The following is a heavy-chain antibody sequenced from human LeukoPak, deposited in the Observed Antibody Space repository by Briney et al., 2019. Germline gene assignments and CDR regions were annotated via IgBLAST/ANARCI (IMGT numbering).Heavy chain of an antibody. J-gene: IGHJ4*02. D-gene: IGHD3-16*01. CDR2: INHSGST. V-gene: IGHV4-34*01. CDR1: GGSFSGYY. CDR3: ARGPGPFGY. Sequence: KPLETLSLTCAVYGGSFSGYYWSWIRQPPGKGLEWIGEINHSGSTNYNPSLKSRVTISVDTSKNQFSLKLSSVTAADTAVYYCARGPGPFGYWGQGTLVTVSS.